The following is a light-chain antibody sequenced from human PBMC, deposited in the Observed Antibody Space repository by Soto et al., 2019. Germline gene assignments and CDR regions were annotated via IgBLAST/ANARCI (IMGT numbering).Light chain of an antibody. CDR2: DVS. Sequence: QSALTQPASVSGSPGQSITISCTGTSSDVGGYNYVSWYQQHPVKAPKLVIYDVSKRPSGVPDRFSGSKSGNTASLTISGLQAEDEADYYCCSYAGNSLWVFGGGTKLTVL. CDR1: SSDVGGYNY. V-gene: IGLV2-11*01. J-gene: IGLJ3*02. CDR3: CSYAGNSLWV.